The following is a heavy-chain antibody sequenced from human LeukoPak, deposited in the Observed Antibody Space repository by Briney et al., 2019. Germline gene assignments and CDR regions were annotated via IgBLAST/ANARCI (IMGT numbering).Heavy chain of an antibody. V-gene: IGHV4-38-2*02. Sequence: SETLSLTCTVSGYSISSGYYWGWIRQPPGKGLEWLASIYHRGTIYYNPSLKRRVTISVDTSKNQFSLKLTSVTAADTAVYYCARGLGRQQLVSPFDYWGQGTLVTVSS. CDR2: IYHRGTI. D-gene: IGHD6-13*01. CDR3: ARGLGRQQLVSPFDY. CDR1: GYSISSGYY. J-gene: IGHJ4*02.